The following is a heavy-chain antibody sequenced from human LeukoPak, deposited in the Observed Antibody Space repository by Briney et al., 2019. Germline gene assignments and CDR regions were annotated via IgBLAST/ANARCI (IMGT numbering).Heavy chain of an antibody. J-gene: IGHJ4*02. D-gene: IGHD1-1*01. CDR3: AKVSGVNWNDRPPTDEFDY. Sequence: PGGSLRLSCAASGFTFSSYAMSWGRQAPGKGLEWVSAISGSGGSTYYADSVEGRFTLSRDNSKHTLYLHMNSLRAEDTAVYYCAKVSGVNWNDRPPTDEFDYWGQGTLVTVSS. CDR1: GFTFSSYA. CDR2: ISGSGGST. V-gene: IGHV3-23*01.